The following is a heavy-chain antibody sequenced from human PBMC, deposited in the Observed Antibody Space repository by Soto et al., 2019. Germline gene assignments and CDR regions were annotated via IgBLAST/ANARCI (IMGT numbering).Heavy chain of an antibody. CDR3: ARILGDPPYNWFDP. CDR2: IIPIFGTA. CDR1: GGTFSSYA. V-gene: IGHV1-69*01. J-gene: IGHJ5*02. Sequence: QVQLVQSGAEVKKLGSSVKVSCKASGGTFSSYAISWVRQAPGQGLEWMGGIIPIFGTANYAQKFQGRVTITADESTSTAYMELSSLRSEDTAVYYCARILGDPPYNWFDPWGQGTLVTVSS. D-gene: IGHD2-21*02.